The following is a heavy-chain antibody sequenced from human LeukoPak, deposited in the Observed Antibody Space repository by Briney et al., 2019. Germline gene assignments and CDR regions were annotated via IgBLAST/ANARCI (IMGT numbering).Heavy chain of an antibody. J-gene: IGHJ3*02. Sequence: GGSLRLSCAASGFTFTKFWMHWVRQAPGRGLVWVSRVKDDGISTLHADSVKGRFTISRDNAKNTLYLQMNSLRADDTALYYCATGPYAAFEMWGQGTMVTVSS. V-gene: IGHV3-74*01. D-gene: IGHD2-2*01. CDR1: GFTFTKFW. CDR3: ATGPYAAFEM. CDR2: VKDDGIST.